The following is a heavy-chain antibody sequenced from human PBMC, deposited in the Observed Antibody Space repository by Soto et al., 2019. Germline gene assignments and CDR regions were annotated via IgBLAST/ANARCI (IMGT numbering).Heavy chain of an antibody. D-gene: IGHD3-3*01. CDR2: IDPSDSYT. CDR3: ARQGPLYYDFWSGYYYYYYYGMDV. CDR1: GYSFTSYW. J-gene: IGHJ6*02. Sequence: GESLKISGKGSGYSFTSYWISWVRQMPGKGLEWMGRIDPSDSYTNYSPSFQGHVTISADKSISTAYLQWSSLKASDTAMYYCARQGPLYYDFWSGYYYYYYYGMDVWGQGTTVTVSS. V-gene: IGHV5-10-1*01.